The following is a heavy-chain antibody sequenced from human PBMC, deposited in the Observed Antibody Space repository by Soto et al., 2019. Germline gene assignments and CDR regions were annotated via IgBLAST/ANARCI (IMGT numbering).Heavy chain of an antibody. CDR2: IRGSGGST. J-gene: IGHJ6*02. V-gene: IGHV3-23*01. CDR1: GFTFSSYA. Sequence: EVQLLESGGGLVQPGGSLRLSCAASGFTFSSYAMSWVRQAPGKGLEWVSAIRGSGGSTYYADSVKGRFTISRDNSKNTLYLQMNSLRAEDTAVYYCAKGGYCSGGSCYPSHYYYGMDVWGQGTTVTVSS. D-gene: IGHD2-15*01. CDR3: AKGGYCSGGSCYPSHYYYGMDV.